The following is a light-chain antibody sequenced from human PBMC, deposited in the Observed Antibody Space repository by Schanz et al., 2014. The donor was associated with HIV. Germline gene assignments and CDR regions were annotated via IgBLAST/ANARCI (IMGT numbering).Light chain of an antibody. Sequence: DIQMTQSPTSLSASVGDRITITCRASQSISTYVNWYQQKPGKAPKLLIYDASNLETGVPSRFSGSGSGTDFTFTISSLQPEDIATYYCQQYDNLPFTFGGGTKVEIK. CDR1: QSISTY. V-gene: IGKV1-33*01. J-gene: IGKJ4*01. CDR3: QQYDNLPFT. CDR2: DAS.